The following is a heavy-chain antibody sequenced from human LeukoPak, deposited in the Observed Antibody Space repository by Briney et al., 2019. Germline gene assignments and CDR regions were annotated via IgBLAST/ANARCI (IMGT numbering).Heavy chain of an antibody. V-gene: IGHV4-59*01. Sequence: PSETLSLTCTVSGGSISSYYWSWIRQPPGKGLEWIGYIYYSGSTNYNPSLKSRVTISVDTSKNQFSLKLSSVTAADTAVYYCARVRQIMVRGVIRAPFDYWGQGTLVTVSS. CDR3: ARVRQIMVRGVIRAPFDY. J-gene: IGHJ4*02. CDR1: GGSISSYY. D-gene: IGHD3-10*01. CDR2: IYYSGST.